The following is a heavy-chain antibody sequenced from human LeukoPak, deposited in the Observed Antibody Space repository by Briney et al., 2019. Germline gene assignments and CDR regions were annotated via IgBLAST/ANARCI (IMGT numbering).Heavy chain of an antibody. D-gene: IGHD1-26*01. CDR2: MSQSGST. CDR1: GGSFSSGGYY. J-gene: IGHJ6*02. Sequence: SETLSLTCTVSGGSFSSGGYYWTWIRQPPGKGLEWIGYMSQSGSTYYNPSLKSRVTISVDTSKSQFSLKLTSVTAADTAVYYCARFSKWELLKGYYGMDVWGQGTTVTVSS. V-gene: IGHV4-31*03. CDR3: ARFSKWELLKGYYGMDV.